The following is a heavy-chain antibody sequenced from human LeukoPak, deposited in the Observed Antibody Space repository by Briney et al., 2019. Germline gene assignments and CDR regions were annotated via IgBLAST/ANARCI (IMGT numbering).Heavy chain of an antibody. V-gene: IGHV3-11*01. CDR3: ARVRGSGVTAANFDY. CDR1: GFTFSDYY. Sequence: PGGSLRLSCAASGFTFSDYYMSWIRQAPGKGLEWVSYISSSGSTIYYADSVKGRFTISRDNAKNSLYLQMNSLRAEDTSVYYCARVRGSGVTAANFDYWGQGTLVTVSS. J-gene: IGHJ4*02. D-gene: IGHD2-2*01. CDR2: ISSSGSTI.